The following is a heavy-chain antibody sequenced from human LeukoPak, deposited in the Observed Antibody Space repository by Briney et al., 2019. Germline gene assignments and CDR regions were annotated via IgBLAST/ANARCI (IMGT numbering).Heavy chain of an antibody. J-gene: IGHJ4*02. V-gene: IGHV4-61*01. CDR3: ARSPNSSGWYTY. D-gene: IGHD6-19*01. CDR1: GGSVSSGSYY. Sequence: SETLSLTCTVSGGSVSSGSYYWNWIRQPPGKGLEWIGYFYYSGSANYNPSLKSRVTISLDTSKNQFSLKLSSVTAADTAVYYCARSPNSSGWYTYWGQGTLVTVSS. CDR2: FYYSGSA.